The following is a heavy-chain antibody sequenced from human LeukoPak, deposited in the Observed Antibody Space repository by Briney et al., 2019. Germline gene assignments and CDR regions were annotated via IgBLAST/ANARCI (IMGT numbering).Heavy chain of an antibody. CDR2: IWYDGSSI. V-gene: IGHV3-33*06. J-gene: IGHJ3*02. CDR3: AKPVATAPKSDAFDI. CDR1: GFTFSSYG. D-gene: IGHD5-18*01. Sequence: PGGSLRLSCAASGFTFSSYGMHWVRQAPGKGLEWVAIIWYDGSSIYYADSVKGRFTISRDNSKNTLYLQMNSLRAEDTAVYYCAKPVATAPKSDAFDIWGQGTMVTVSS.